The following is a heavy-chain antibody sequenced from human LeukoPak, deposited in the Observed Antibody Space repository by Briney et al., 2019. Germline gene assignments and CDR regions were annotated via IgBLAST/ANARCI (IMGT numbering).Heavy chain of an antibody. CDR2: INPSSGAT. J-gene: IGHJ6*02. Sequence: GASVKVSCKTSGYTFTSYYIHWVRQAPGQGLEWMGIINPSSGATNYAQKFQGRVTMTRDTSTSTVYMELSSQRSEDTAVYYCARATNFYYYYGMDVWGQETTVTVSS. CDR1: GYTFTSYY. CDR3: ARATNFYYYYGMDV. D-gene: IGHD1-26*01. V-gene: IGHV1-46*01.